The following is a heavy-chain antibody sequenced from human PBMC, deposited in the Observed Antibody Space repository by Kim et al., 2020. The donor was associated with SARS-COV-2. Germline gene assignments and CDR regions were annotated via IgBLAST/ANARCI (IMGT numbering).Heavy chain of an antibody. Sequence: GGSLRLSCEASGFAFSVYAMHWVRQASGKGLEWVSVISRDGGSNYYADSVKGRFTISRDNSKTTLYLQMDNLGAEDTAMYYCARDWGDYFDSSGDFSTYNWFDPWGQGTLVTVSS. V-gene: IGHV3-30*04. J-gene: IGHJ5*02. CDR2: ISRDGGSN. CDR1: GFAFSVYA. CDR3: ARDWGDYFDSSGDFSTYNWFDP. D-gene: IGHD3-22*01.